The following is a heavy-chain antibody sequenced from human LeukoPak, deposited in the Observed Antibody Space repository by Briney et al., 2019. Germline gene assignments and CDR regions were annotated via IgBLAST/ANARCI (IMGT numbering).Heavy chain of an antibody. J-gene: IGHJ5*02. D-gene: IGHD3-3*01. CDR1: GYSFTSYW. CDR2: IYPGDSDT. CDR3: ARGSRGYDFWSGYPNWFDP. V-gene: IGHV5-51*01. Sequence: GESLKISCXGSGYSFTSYWIGWERQMPGKGLEWMRIIYPGDSDTRYSPSFQGQVTISADKSISTAYLQWSSLKASDTAMYYCARGSRGYDFWSGYPNWFDPWGQGTLVTVSS.